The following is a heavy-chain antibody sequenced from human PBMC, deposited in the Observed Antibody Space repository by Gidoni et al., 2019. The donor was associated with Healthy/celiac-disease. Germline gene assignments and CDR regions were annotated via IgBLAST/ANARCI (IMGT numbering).Heavy chain of an antibody. V-gene: IGHV4-34*01. D-gene: IGHD4-17*01. CDR1: GGSFSGYY. J-gene: IGHJ4*02. Sequence: QVQLQQWGAGLLKPSETLSLTCAVYGGSFSGYYWSWIRQPPGKGPEWIGEINHIGSTNYNPSLKSRVTLSVATSKTRFSRKLSSVPAADTAVYYCARMSTVVTPAHFDYWGQGTLVTVSS. CDR2: INHIGST. CDR3: ARMSTVVTPAHFDY.